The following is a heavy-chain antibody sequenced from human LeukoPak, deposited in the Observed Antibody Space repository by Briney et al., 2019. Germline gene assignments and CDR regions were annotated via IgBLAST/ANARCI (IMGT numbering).Heavy chain of an antibody. CDR2: TSSSDDGT. CDR3: ARRAGDYSHPYDY. D-gene: IGHD3-22*01. J-gene: IGHJ4*02. V-gene: IGHV3-23*01. CDR1: GFPLSSYA. Sequence: GGSLRLSCAASGFPLSSYAMSWVRQVPGKGLEWVSATSSSDDGTYHADSVRGRFTIYRDNFRNTLYLQMNRLRVEDAALYYCARRAGDYSHPYDYWGQGILVTVSS.